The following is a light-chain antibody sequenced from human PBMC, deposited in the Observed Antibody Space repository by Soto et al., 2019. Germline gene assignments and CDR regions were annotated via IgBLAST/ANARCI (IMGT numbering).Light chain of an antibody. CDR3: KKYISAPFT. CDR2: AAS. J-gene: IGKJ4*01. V-gene: IGKV1-27*01. Sequence: DIQMTQSPSSLSASVGDRVTITCPASQGISNYLAWYQQKRGKVPKLLIYAASTLQSGVPYRFSGSGSRKDFTLTISSLQPEDVATYYCKKYISAPFTFGGGTKVEI. CDR1: QGISNY.